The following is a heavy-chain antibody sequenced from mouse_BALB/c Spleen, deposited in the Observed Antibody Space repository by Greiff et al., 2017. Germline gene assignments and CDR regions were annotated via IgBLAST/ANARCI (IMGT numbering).Heavy chain of an antibody. CDR3: ARDYDGYSFAY. J-gene: IGHJ3*01. Sequence: EVQLVESGGGLVQPGGSRKLSCAASGFTFSDYGMAWVRQAPGKGPEWVAFISNLAYSIYYADTVTGRFTISRENAKNTLYLEMSSLRSEDTAMYYCARDYDGYSFAYWGQGTLVTVSA. V-gene: IGHV5-15*02. D-gene: IGHD2-3*01. CDR1: GFTFSDYG. CDR2: ISNLAYSI.